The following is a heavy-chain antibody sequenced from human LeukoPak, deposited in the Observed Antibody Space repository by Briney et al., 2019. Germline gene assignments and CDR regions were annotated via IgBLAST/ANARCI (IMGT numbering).Heavy chain of an antibody. V-gene: IGHV6-1*01. CDR1: GDSVSSNSAA. CDR3: AREKSPIDFWSGLKYYYYYMDV. Sequence: SQTLSLTCAISGDSVSSNSAAWNWIRQSPSRGLEWLGRTYYRSKWYNDYAVSVKSRITINPDTSKNQFSLQLNSVTPEDTPVYYCAREKSPIDFWSGLKYYYYYMDVWGKGTTVTVSS. D-gene: IGHD3-3*01. J-gene: IGHJ6*03. CDR2: TYYRSKWYN.